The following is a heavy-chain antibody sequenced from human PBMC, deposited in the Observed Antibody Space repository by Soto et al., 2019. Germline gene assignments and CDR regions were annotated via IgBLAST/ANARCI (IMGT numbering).Heavy chain of an antibody. CDR1: GGSFSGYY. D-gene: IGHD1-26*01. CDR3: ARDRVVGAILP. J-gene: IGHJ5*02. V-gene: IGHV4-34*01. Sequence: SETLSLTCAVYGGSFSGYYWSWIRQPPGKGLEWIGEINHSGSTNYNPSLKSRVTISVDTSKNQFSLKLSSVTAADTAVYYCARDRVVGAILPWGQGTLVTVSS. CDR2: INHSGST.